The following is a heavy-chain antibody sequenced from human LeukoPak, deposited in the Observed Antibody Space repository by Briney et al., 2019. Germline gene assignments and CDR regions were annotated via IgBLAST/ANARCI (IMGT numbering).Heavy chain of an antibody. CDR1: GASITTSAYY. Sequence: PSETLSLTCSVSGASITTSAYYWGWIRQPPGKGLDWIGNIYYSGSTYYNPSLKSRVTISIDSSKNQFSLRLTSVTTADTAVYYCARRTMIVPKRPFDYWGQGTLVTVSS. CDR2: IYYSGST. J-gene: IGHJ4*02. CDR3: ARRTMIVPKRPFDY. V-gene: IGHV4-39*01. D-gene: IGHD3-22*01.